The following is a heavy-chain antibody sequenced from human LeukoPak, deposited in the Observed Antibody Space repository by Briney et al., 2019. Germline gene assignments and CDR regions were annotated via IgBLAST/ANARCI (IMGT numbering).Heavy chain of an antibody. CDR2: INPNSGGT. D-gene: IGHD3-3*01. CDR3: ARVLFDFWSGFGS. CDR1: GYTFTGYY. Sequence: ASVKVSCKTSGYTFTGYYIHWVRQAPGQGLEWMGWINPNSGGTDCAQKFQGRVTMTRDTSISTAYMELSRLSPDDTAVYYCARVLFDFWSGFGSWGQGTLVTVSS. V-gene: IGHV1-2*02. J-gene: IGHJ4*02.